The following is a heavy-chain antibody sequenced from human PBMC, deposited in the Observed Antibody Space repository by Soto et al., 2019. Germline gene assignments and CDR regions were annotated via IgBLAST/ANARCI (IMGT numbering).Heavy chain of an antibody. CDR3: VASRSSLAFDI. CDR1: GYTFTSYD. V-gene: IGHV1-8*01. D-gene: IGHD6-6*01. Sequence: ASVKVSCKASGYTFTSYDINWVRQATGQGLEWMGWMNPNSGNTGYAQKFQGRVTVTRNTSISTAYMELSSLRSEDTAVYYCVASRSSLAFDIWGQGTMVTVSS. J-gene: IGHJ3*02. CDR2: MNPNSGNT.